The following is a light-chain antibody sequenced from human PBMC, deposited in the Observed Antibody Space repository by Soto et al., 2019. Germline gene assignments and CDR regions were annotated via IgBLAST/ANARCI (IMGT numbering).Light chain of an antibody. CDR3: AAWDDSLSAWV. V-gene: IGLV1-47*01. J-gene: IGLJ3*02. Sequence: QSVLTQPPSASGTPGQTVTISCSGSSSNIGSNYVYWYQQLPGTAPKLLIYRNNQRPSGVPDRFSGSKSGTSASLAISGLRSEDEADYYCAAWDDSLSAWVFGGGTKLTVL. CDR1: SSNIGSNY. CDR2: RNN.